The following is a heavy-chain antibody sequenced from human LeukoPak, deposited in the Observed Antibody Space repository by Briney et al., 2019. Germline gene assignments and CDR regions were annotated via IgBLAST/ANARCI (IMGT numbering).Heavy chain of an antibody. CDR3: ARRAQLWLPAPNDQTRYYYYYYMDV. J-gene: IGHJ6*03. Sequence: PGGSLRLSCAASEFTFSSYAMHWVRQAPGQGLEWMGWINPNSGGTNYAQKFQGRVTMTRDTSISTAYMELSRLRSDDTAVYYCARRAQLWLPAPNDQTRYYYYYYMDVWGKGTTVTVSS. D-gene: IGHD5-18*01. CDR1: EFTFSSYA. V-gene: IGHV1-2*02. CDR2: INPNSGGT.